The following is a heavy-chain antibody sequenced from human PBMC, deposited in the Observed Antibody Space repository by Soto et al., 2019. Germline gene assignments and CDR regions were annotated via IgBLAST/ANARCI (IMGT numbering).Heavy chain of an antibody. Sequence: ASVKVSCKASGYTFTSYAMHWVRQAPGQRLEWMGWINAGNGNTKYSQKFQGRVTITRDTSASTAYMELSSLRSEDTAVYYCARGPGGLRNYYFDYWGQGTLVTVSS. D-gene: IGHD5-12*01. CDR1: GYTFTSYA. V-gene: IGHV1-3*01. CDR2: INAGNGNT. CDR3: ARGPGGLRNYYFDY. J-gene: IGHJ4*02.